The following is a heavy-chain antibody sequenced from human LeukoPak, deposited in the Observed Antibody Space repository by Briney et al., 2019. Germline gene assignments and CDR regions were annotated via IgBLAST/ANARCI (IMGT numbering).Heavy chain of an antibody. CDR2: AVSEIDGGTT. CDR3: TTDEDWNYARKDV. Sequence: GGSLRLSCAASGFTFNYAWMSWVRQVPGKGLEWVGQAVSEIDGGTTDYATPVKGRFTISRDDSKSTLYLQMNSLKIEDTAVYYCTTDEDWNYARKDVWGQGATVIVSS. V-gene: IGHV3-15*04. CDR1: GFTFNYAW. D-gene: IGHD1-7*01. J-gene: IGHJ6*02.